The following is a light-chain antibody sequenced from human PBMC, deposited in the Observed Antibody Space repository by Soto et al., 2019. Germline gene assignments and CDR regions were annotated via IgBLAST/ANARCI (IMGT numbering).Light chain of an antibody. CDR2: DGT. J-gene: IGKJ4*01. V-gene: IGKV1-33*01. Sequence: DTRLTQSPSSLSASVGDRVTITCQASQHISDYLNWYQQKPGKAPKLLIYDGTKLETGVPSRFSGSGSGTEFTFTISSLQPEDTATYYCHQYFNPRTFGGGTKVVIK. CDR3: HQYFNPRT. CDR1: QHISDY.